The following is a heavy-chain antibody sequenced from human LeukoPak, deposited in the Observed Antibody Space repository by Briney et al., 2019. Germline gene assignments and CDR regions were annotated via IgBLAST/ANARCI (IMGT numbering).Heavy chain of an antibody. J-gene: IGHJ4*02. Sequence: PGGSLRLSCAASGFAFSNYGMHWVRQAPGRGLEWVAVISKDGNNKYYVDSVKGRFTISRDNSENTLYLQMNSLRTEDTAVYYCAKDKYYSSGTYCDFWGQGTLVTVSS. CDR1: GFAFSNYG. D-gene: IGHD3-10*01. V-gene: IGHV3-30*18. CDR3: AKDKYYSSGTYCDF. CDR2: ISKDGNNK.